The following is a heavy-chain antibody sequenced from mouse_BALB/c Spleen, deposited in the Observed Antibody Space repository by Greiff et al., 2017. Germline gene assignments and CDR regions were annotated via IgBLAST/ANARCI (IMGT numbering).Heavy chain of an antibody. J-gene: IGHJ1*01. CDR2: ISSGGSYT. CDR1: GFTFSSYG. CDR3: AREDYYGSSYDWYFDV. V-gene: IGHV5-6*01. D-gene: IGHD1-1*01. Sequence: EVQVVESGGGLVQPGGSRKLSCAASGFTFSSYGMSWVRQTPDKRLEWVATISSGGSYTYYPDSVKGRFTISRDNAKNTLYLQMSSLKSEDTAMYYCAREDYYGSSYDWYFDVWGAGTTVTVSS.